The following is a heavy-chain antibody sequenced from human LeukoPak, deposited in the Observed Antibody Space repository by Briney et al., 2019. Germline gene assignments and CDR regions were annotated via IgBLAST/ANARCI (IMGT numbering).Heavy chain of an antibody. CDR1: GYTFTSYY. V-gene: IGHV1-46*01. J-gene: IGHJ5*02. CDR3: ARDRDGYNL. D-gene: IGHD5-24*01. Sequence: ASVKVSCKASGYTFTSYYMHWVRQAPGQGLEWMGIINPSGGSTSYAQKFQGRVTITADKSTSTAYMELSSLRSEDTAVYYCARDRDGYNLWGQGTLVTVSS. CDR2: INPSGGST.